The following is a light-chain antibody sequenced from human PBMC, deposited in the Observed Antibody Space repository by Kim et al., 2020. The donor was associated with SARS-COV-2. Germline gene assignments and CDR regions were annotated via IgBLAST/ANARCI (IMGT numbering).Light chain of an antibody. Sequence: ASPGERATLSCRASQTISGNLAWFQQKPGQAPRLLIYGASNRATGVPARFSGSGSGTDFTLTISRVEPEDSAVYYCQQYNDWLRTFGQGTKVDIK. CDR3: QQYNDWLRT. CDR2: GAS. J-gene: IGKJ1*01. V-gene: IGKV3-15*01. CDR1: QTISGN.